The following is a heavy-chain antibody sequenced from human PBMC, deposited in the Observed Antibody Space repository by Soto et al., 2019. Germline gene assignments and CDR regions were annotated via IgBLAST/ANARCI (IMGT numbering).Heavy chain of an antibody. CDR2: IYYSGST. J-gene: IGHJ4*02. V-gene: IGHV4-59*01. CDR1: GGSISSYY. CDR3: ARDFYY. Sequence: QVQLQESGPGLVKPSETLSLTCTVSGGSISSYYWIWIRQPPGKGLEWIGYIYYSGSTNYNPSLKSRVTISVDTSKNQFSLKLSSVTAADTAVYYCARDFYYWGQGTLVTVSS.